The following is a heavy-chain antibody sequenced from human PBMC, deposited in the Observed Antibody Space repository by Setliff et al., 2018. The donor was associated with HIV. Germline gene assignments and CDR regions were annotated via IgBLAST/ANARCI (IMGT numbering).Heavy chain of an antibody. Sequence: SVKVSCKASGYTFTNYYMHWVRQAPGQGLEWMGGIIPISGTANYAQKFQGKVTITADKSTSTAYMELTSLRFDDTAMYYCVRGVQSPPHYSYYYMDVWGEGTMVTVSS. CDR2: IIPISGTA. CDR3: VRGVQSPPHYSYYYMDV. D-gene: IGHD3-3*01. V-gene: IGHV1-69*06. J-gene: IGHJ6*03. CDR1: GYTFTNYY.